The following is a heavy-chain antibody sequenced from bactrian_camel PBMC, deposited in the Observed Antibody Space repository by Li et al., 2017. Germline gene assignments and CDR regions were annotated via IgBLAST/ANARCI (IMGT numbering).Heavy chain of an antibody. CDR3: AADSPTARADVRTLYDMY. CDR1: GDGYSSTQ. V-gene: IGHV3S53*01. CDR2: IDSDGVT. D-gene: IGHD5*01. J-gene: IGHJ4*01. Sequence: VQLVESGGGSAQTGGSLRLSCVASGDGYSSTQLMAWFRQAPGKEREGVAVIDSDGVTSYAESVKGRFTISKASAKDTLYLQMNNLKPEDTGVYYCAADSPTARADVRTLYDMYLGQGTQVTVS.